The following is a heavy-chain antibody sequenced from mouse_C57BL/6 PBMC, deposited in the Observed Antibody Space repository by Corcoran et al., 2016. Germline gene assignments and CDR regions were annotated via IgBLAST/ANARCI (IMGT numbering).Heavy chain of an antibody. Sequence: QIQLVQSGPELKKPGETVKISCKASGYTFTTYGMSWVKQAPGKGLKWMGWINTYSGVPTYADDFKGRFAFSLETSASTAYLQINNLKNEDTATYFCARWGIYGNSINWYFDVWGTGTTVTVSS. CDR3: ARWGIYGNSINWYFDV. CDR1: GYTFTTYG. CDR2: INTYSGVP. D-gene: IGHD2-1*01. V-gene: IGHV9-3*01. J-gene: IGHJ1*03.